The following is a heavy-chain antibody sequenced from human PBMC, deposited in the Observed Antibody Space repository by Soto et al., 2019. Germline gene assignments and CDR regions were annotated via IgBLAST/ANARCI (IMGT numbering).Heavy chain of an antibody. CDR1: XXTFTNYA. V-gene: IGHV1-69*01. J-gene: IGHJ4*02. CDR2: IMPFFGSG. CDR3: ARDRAGYYSHFVY. Sequence: QVYLVQSGAEVKKPGSSVKVSCXAXXXTFTNYAFSWVRQAPGQGLEWMGGIMPFFGSGNYAQKFQGRINITADESTSSVYLELTSLRSEDTAVYYCARDRAGYYSHFVYWGQGTLVTVSS. D-gene: IGHD3-22*01.